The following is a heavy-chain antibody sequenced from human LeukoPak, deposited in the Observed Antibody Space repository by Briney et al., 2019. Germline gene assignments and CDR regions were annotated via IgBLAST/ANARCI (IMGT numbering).Heavy chain of an antibody. CDR2: INPNTGGT. CDR1: GYTFTDYY. D-gene: IGHD4/OR15-4a*01. Sequence: ASIKVSCKASGYTFTDYYMHWVRQAPGQGLQWMGLINPNTGGTNYAQKFQGRVPMHGETSISAAYMDLSRLGSDDTAVYYCARRVQTTGVFDYWGQGTLVTVSS. V-gene: IGHV1-2*06. J-gene: IGHJ4*02. CDR3: ARRVQTTGVFDY.